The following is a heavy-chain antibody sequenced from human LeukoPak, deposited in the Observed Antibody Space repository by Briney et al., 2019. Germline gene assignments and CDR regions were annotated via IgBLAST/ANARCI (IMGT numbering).Heavy chain of an antibody. CDR3: ATMGAERRPDY. CDR2: ISAYNGNT. Sequence: ASVKVSCKASGYTFTSYGISWVRQAPGQGLEWMGWISAYNGNTNYAQKLQGRVTMTEDTSTDTAYMELSSLRSEDTAVYYCATMGAERRPDYWGQGTLVTVSS. J-gene: IGHJ4*02. CDR1: GYTFTSYG. D-gene: IGHD1-1*01. V-gene: IGHV1-18*01.